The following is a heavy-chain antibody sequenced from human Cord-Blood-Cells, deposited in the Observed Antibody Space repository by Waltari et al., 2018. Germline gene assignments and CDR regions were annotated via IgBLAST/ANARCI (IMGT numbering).Heavy chain of an antibody. J-gene: IGHJ4*02. V-gene: IGHV4-59*01. Sequence: QVQLQESGPGLVKPSETLSLTCTVSGGSISSYYWSWIRQPPGKGLGWIGYIYYSGSTNYNPTLKSRVTISVDTSKNQFSLKLSSVTAADTAVYYCARDKGKQLVFDYWGQGTLVTVSS. D-gene: IGHD6-6*01. CDR1: GGSISSYY. CDR3: ARDKGKQLVFDY. CDR2: IYYSGST.